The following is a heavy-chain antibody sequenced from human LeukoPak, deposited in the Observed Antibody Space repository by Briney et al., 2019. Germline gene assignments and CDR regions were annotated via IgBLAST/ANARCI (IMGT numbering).Heavy chain of an antibody. CDR3: ARGVDYYGV. CDR2: IYYGGKT. J-gene: IGHJ4*02. D-gene: IGHD3-10*01. Sequence: PSDTLSLTCSVSGGTISNAMYYWAWIRQSPGKGLEWIGSIYYGGKTHYNPSLQNRVTISVDTSRKQFSLKLSSVTAADTAVYYCARGVDYYGVWGQGTLVTVSS. CDR1: GGTISNAMYY. V-gene: IGHV4-39*07.